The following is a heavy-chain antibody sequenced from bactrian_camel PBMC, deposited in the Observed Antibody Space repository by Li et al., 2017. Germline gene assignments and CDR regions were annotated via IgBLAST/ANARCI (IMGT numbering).Heavy chain of an antibody. Sequence: HVQLVESGGGSAQAGGSLRLTCVLTESHNVDYCMGWYRQTTGKEREEVATYDSNGRMTYADSVKGRFTISKDGAKNTLYLQINSLNPEDTAMYYCAAQASRLVGDSRSCLDFDFWGQGTQVTVS. V-gene: IGHV3S55*01. CDR2: YDSNGRM. D-gene: IGHD3*01. J-gene: IGHJ6*01. CDR1: ESHNVDYC. CDR3: AAQASRLVGDSRSCLDFDF.